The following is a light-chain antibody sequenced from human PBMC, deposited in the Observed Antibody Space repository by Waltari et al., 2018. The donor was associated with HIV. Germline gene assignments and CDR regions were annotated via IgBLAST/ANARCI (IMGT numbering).Light chain of an antibody. Sequence: QSALTQPASGSGSPGQSTTISCTGTSSDVGGYNLVSWYQQHPGKAPKLMIYEVSKRPSGVSNRFSGSKSGNTASLTISGLQAEDEADYYGCAYAGSTTYVIFGGGTKLTVL. V-gene: IGLV2-23*02. J-gene: IGLJ2*01. CDR3: CAYAGSTTYVI. CDR1: SSDVGGYNL. CDR2: EVS.